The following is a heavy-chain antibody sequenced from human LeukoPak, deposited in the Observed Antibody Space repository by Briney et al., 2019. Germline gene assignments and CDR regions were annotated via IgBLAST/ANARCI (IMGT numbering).Heavy chain of an antibody. CDR1: GFTFSSYA. D-gene: IGHD3-22*01. Sequence: GGSLRLSCAASGFTFSSYAMSWVRQAPGKGLEWVSAISGSGGSTYYADFVKGRFTISRDNSKNTLYLQMGSLRAEDMAVYYCARVSSGYYDSSGPIDYWGQGTLVTVSS. CDR2: ISGSGGST. V-gene: IGHV3-23*01. J-gene: IGHJ4*02. CDR3: ARVSSGYYDSSGPIDY.